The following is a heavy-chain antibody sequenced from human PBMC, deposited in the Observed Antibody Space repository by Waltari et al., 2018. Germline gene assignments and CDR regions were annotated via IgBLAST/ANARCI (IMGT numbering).Heavy chain of an antibody. CDR1: GLTFRNYW. D-gene: IGHD3-22*01. Sequence: VRLVESGGGLVQPGGSLRLSCGVSGLTFRNYWMHWHLQVPGKGLVWVSRIKHDGTGTIYADSVQGRFTISRDNGKNTLYLQMNSLRGEDTAVYFCGRGYNDRRLDYWGQGTLVTVSS. J-gene: IGHJ4*02. CDR3: GRGYNDRRLDY. CDR2: IKHDGTGT. V-gene: IGHV3-74*01.